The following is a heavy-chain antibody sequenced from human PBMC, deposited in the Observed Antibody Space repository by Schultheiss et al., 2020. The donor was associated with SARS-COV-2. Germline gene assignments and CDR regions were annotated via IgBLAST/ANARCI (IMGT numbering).Heavy chain of an antibody. V-gene: IGHV4-34*01. D-gene: IGHD1-26*01. J-gene: IGHJ4*02. CDR1: GYSISSGYY. CDR3: ARRDTIVGAIAYFDY. CDR2: INHSGST. Sequence: SQTLSLTCAVSGYSISSGYYWSWIRQPPGKGLEWIGEINHSGSTNYNPSLKSRVTISVDTSKNQFSLKLSSVTAADTAVYYCARRDTIVGAIAYFDYWGQGTLVTVSS.